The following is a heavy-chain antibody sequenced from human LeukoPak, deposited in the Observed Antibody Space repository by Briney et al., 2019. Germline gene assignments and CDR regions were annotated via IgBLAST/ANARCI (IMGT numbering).Heavy chain of an antibody. CDR3: TKGVVPAAISGYFDY. Sequence: GGSLRLSCAASGFTFSSYSMNWVRQAPGKGLEWVSYISSSSTIYYADSVKGRFTISRDNAKNSLYLQMNSLRAEDTALYYCTKGVVPAAISGYFDYWGQGTLVTVSS. CDR2: ISSSSTI. V-gene: IGHV3-48*01. D-gene: IGHD2-2*01. J-gene: IGHJ4*02. CDR1: GFTFSSYS.